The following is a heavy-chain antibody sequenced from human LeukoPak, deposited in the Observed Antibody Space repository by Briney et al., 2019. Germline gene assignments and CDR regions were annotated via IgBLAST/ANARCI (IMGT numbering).Heavy chain of an antibody. CDR3: ARVSSNLEYFQH. CDR1: GGSISSYY. V-gene: IGHV4-59*01. D-gene: IGHD4-11*01. CDR2: IYYSGST. J-gene: IGHJ1*01. Sequence: SETLSLTCTVSGGSISSYYWSWIRQPPGKGLEWIGYIYYSGSTNYNPSLKSRVTISVGTSKNQFSLKLSSVTAADTAVYYCARVSSNLEYFQHWGQGTLVTVSS.